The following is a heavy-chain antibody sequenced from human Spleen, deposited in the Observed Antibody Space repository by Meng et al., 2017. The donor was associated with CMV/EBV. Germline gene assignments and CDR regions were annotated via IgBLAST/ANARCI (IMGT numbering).Heavy chain of an antibody. J-gene: IGHJ3*02. CDR1: GFTFSSYS. V-gene: IGHV3-21*01. CDR3: ARVLRVERVLGAFDI. CDR2: ISSSSSYI. D-gene: IGHD7-27*01. Sequence: GESLKISCAASGFTFSSYSMNWVRQAPGKGLEWVSSISSSSSYIYYADSVKGRFTISRDNAKNSLYLQMNSLRAEDTAVYYCARVLRVERVLGAFDIWGQGTMVTVSS.